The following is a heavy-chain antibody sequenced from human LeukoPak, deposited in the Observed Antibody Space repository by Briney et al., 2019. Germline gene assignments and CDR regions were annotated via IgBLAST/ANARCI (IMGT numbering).Heavy chain of an antibody. CDR1: GASIISSSHY. D-gene: IGHD3-22*01. CDR2: IYYSGST. Sequence: SETLSLTCTVSGASIISSSHYWGWIRQPPGKRLEWIGSIYYSGSTYSNPSLQSRLTISVDTPKNQFSLKMNSVTAADTAIYYCARHRRYYDTSGFWDWGQGTLVTVSS. J-gene: IGHJ4*02. V-gene: IGHV4-39*01. CDR3: ARHRRYYDTSGFWD.